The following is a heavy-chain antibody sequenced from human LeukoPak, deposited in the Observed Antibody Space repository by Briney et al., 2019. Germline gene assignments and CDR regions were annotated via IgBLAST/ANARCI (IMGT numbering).Heavy chain of an antibody. CDR2: IYWDDDK. CDR1: GFSLSTSGVG. D-gene: IGHD5-24*01. CDR3: AHRRGDGFIDY. V-gene: IGHV2-5*02. J-gene: IGHJ4*02. Sequence: SGPTLVNRTQTLXLTCTFSGFSLSTSGVGVGWVRQPPGKALEWLALIYWDDDKRYSPSLKSRLTITKDTSKNQVVLTMTNMDPVDTATYYCAHRRGDGFIDYWGQGTLVTVSS.